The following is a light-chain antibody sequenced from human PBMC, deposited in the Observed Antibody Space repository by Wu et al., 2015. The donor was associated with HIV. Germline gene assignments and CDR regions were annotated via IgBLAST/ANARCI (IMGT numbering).Light chain of an antibody. J-gene: IGKJ4*01. V-gene: IGKV1-12*01. CDR2: STS. Sequence: DIEMTQSPSSVSASVGDTVIITCRASQGISSWLAWYQQKPGEAPQLLIYSTSSLRSGVSSRFRGRGAGTSFSLTISGLQPEDFATYYCQQTHSFPRTFGAGTKXEIK. CDR3: QQTHSFPRT. CDR1: QGISSW.